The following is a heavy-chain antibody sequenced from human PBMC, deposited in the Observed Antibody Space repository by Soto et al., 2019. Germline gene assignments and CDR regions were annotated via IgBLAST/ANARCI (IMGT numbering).Heavy chain of an antibody. D-gene: IGHD6-13*01. CDR3: ARGQQLATFTPLDY. J-gene: IGHJ4*02. V-gene: IGHV3-48*01. CDR1: GFTFSSYS. CDR2: ISSSSSTI. Sequence: GGSLRLSCAASGFTFSSYSMNWVRQAPGKGLEWVSYISSSSSTIYYADSVKGRLTISRDNAKNSLYLQMNSLRAEDTAVYYCARGQQLATFTPLDYWGQGTLVTVSS.